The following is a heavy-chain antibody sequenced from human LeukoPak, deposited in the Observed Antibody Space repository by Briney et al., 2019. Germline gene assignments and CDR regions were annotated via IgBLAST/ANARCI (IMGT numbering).Heavy chain of an antibody. Sequence: TSETLSLTCTVSGGSISSYYWSWIRQPPGKGLEWIGYIYYSGSTNYNPSLKSRVTISVDTSKNQFSLKLSSVTVADTAVYYCARGYYYGSGSPPLDYWGQGTLVTVSS. CDR1: GGSISSYY. V-gene: IGHV4-59*01. J-gene: IGHJ4*02. D-gene: IGHD3-10*01. CDR2: IYYSGST. CDR3: ARGYYYGSGSPPLDY.